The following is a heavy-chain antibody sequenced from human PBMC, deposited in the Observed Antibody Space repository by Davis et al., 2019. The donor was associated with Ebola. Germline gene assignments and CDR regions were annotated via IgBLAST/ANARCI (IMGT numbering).Heavy chain of an antibody. J-gene: IGHJ6*02. D-gene: IGHD6-13*01. Sequence: ASVTVSCKASGYTFTSYGLSWVRQAPGHGLEWMGWISAYNGNTNYAQKLQGRVTVTTDTSTSTAYMELRSLRSDDTAVYYCARAWYSSSWSLGYYYYYGMDVWGQGTTVTVSS. CDR1: GYTFTSYG. V-gene: IGHV1-18*01. CDR3: ARAWYSSSWSLGYYYYYGMDV. CDR2: ISAYNGNT.